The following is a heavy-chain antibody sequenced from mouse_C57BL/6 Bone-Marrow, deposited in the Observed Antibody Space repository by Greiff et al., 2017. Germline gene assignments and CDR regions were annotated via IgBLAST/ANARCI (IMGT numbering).Heavy chain of an antibody. CDR3: ASPLGFDY. J-gene: IGHJ2*01. D-gene: IGHD6-1*01. CDR2: ISYDGSN. V-gene: IGHV3-6*01. CDR1: GYSITSGYY. Sequence: VQLQQSGPGLVKPSQSLSLTCSVTGYSITSGYYWNWIRQFPGNKLEWMGYISYDGSNNYNPSLKNRISITRDTSKNQFFLKLNSVTTEDTATYYCASPLGFDYWGQGTTLTVSS.